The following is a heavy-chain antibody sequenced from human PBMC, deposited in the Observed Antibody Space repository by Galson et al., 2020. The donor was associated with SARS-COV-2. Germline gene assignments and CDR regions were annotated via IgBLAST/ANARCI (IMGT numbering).Heavy chain of an antibody. CDR1: GGSISSSSYY. D-gene: IGHD3-10*01. Sequence: SETLSLTCTVSGGSISSSSYYWGWIRQPPGKGPEWIGRIYYSGSTYYNPSLKSRATISVDTSENQFSLKLSSVTAADTAVYYCARHPTYYYGSGSYYQFDYWGQGTLVTVSS. V-gene: IGHV4-39*01. CDR2: IYYSGST. CDR3: ARHPTYYYGSGSYYQFDY. J-gene: IGHJ4*02.